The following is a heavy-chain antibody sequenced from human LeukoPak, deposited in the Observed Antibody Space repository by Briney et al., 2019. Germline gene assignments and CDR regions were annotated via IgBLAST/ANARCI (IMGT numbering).Heavy chain of an antibody. CDR3: SRGPHLSSTSWLDY. V-gene: IGHV1-3*01. D-gene: IGHD2-2*01. CDR2: INAGNGYT. Sequence: ASVTVSCKASRYTFTSYGISWVRQAPGQGLEWMGWINAGNGYTKYSQKFQGRVTIIRDTSASTAYMELSSLRSEDTAVYYCSRGPHLSSTSWLDYWGQGALVTVSS. CDR1: RYTFTSYG. J-gene: IGHJ4*02.